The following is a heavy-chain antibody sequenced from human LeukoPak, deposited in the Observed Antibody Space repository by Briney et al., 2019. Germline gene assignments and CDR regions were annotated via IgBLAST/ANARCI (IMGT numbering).Heavy chain of an antibody. V-gene: IGHV3-66*02. CDR1: GFTVSRNV. J-gene: IGHJ6*03. CDR3: ARDLAGFQEPRYYYYMDV. CDR2: IYSDDRA. D-gene: IGHD1-14*01. Sequence: GGSLRLSCVASGFTVSRNVMSWVRQAPGKGLEWVSLIYSDDRAFYADSVKGRFTISRSNSKNTLFLQMSSLKPEDTAIYYCARDLAGFQEPRYYYYMDVWGKGTTVTVSS.